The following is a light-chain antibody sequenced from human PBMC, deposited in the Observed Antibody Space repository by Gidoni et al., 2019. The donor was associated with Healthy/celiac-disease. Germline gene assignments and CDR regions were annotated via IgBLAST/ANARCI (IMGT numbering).Light chain of an antibody. CDR3: LSADSSGV. J-gene: IGLJ2*01. CDR1: PLPKKY. Sequence: SYELTQPPSVSVSLGQMARITCSGEPLPKKYAYWYQQKPGQFPVLVIYKDSERPSGIPERFSGSSSGTIVTLTISGVQAEDEADYYCLSADSSGVFGGGTKLTVL. CDR2: KDS. V-gene: IGLV3-16*01.